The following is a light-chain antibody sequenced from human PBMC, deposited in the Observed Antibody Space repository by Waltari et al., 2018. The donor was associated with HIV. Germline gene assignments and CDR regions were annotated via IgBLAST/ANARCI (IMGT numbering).Light chain of an antibody. Sequence: DIQMTQSHSTLSASLGDIVTITCRASQSISDWLAWFQQKPGKAPKLLIYEASNLQSGVPSRFSGSGSGTEFTLTISSLQPDDFATYYCQQYDTYPWTFGQGTEVEIK. CDR1: QSISDW. V-gene: IGKV1-5*03. J-gene: IGKJ1*01. CDR3: QQYDTYPWT. CDR2: EAS.